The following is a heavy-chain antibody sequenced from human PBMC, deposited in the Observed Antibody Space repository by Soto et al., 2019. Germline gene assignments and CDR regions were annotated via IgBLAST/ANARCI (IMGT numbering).Heavy chain of an antibody. V-gene: IGHV1-2*02. J-gene: IGHJ5*01. Sequence: ASVKVSCKASGYTFTGYYMHWVRQAPGQGLEWMGWINPNSGGTNYAQKFQGRVTMTRDTSISTAYMELSRLRSDDTAVYYCATDPSPIHARPGRWLDSWGPGTLVTVSS. CDR3: ATDPSPIHARPGRWLDS. CDR1: GYTFTGYY. D-gene: IGHD5-18*01. CDR2: INPNSGGT.